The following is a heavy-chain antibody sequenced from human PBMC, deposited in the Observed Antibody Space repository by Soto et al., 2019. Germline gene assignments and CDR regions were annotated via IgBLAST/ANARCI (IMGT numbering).Heavy chain of an antibody. CDR2: ISYSGST. CDR3: ARGTRATQYYYYFYGMDV. Sequence: PSEALSLTCPFSGCSISTYYWTWIRQPPGKGLEWIGYISYSGSTNYNPSLKSRLTISLNTSKKHFSLKLSSVTAADTAVYYCARGTRATQYYYYFYGMDVWGQGTTVTVSS. CDR1: GCSISTYY. V-gene: IGHV4-59*01. J-gene: IGHJ6*02.